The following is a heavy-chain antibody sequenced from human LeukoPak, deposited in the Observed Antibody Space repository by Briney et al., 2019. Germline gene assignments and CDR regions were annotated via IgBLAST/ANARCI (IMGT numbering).Heavy chain of an antibody. J-gene: IGHJ4*02. D-gene: IGHD2-2*01. CDR1: GFTFSSYW. Sequence: GGSLRLACAASGFTFSSYWMHWVRQAPGKGLVWVSRINSNGSSTSYADSVKGRFTISRDNAKNTLYLQMNSLRAEDTAVYYCARRVVPAANGYYFDYWGQGTLVTVSS. CDR2: INSNGSST. CDR3: ARRVVPAANGYYFDY. V-gene: IGHV3-74*01.